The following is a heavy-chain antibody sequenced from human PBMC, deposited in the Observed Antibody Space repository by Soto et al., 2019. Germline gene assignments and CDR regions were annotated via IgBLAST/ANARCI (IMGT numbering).Heavy chain of an antibody. CDR3: ARGLKIREWELPAAFDI. CDR1: GFTFSDYY. Sequence: GGSLRLSCAASGFTFSDYYMSWIRQAPGKGLEWVSYISSSSSYTNYADFVKGRFTISRDNAKNSLYLQMNSLRAEDTAVYYCARGLKIREWELPAAFDIWGQGTMVTVSS. J-gene: IGHJ3*02. V-gene: IGHV3-11*05. CDR2: ISSSSSYT. D-gene: IGHD1-26*01.